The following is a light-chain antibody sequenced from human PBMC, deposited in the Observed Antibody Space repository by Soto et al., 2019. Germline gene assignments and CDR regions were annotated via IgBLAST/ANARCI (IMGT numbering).Light chain of an antibody. CDR2: GAS. CDR1: QSLSSTY. CDR3: QQYKSYLRT. V-gene: IGKV3-20*01. J-gene: IGKJ1*01. Sequence: IVLTQSPGTLSLSPGERATLSCRASQSLSSTYLVWYQQKAGQAPRLLIYGASVRATGIPDRFSGSGSGTDFTLTINSLQPEDFATYYCQQYKSYLRTFGQGTKVDIK.